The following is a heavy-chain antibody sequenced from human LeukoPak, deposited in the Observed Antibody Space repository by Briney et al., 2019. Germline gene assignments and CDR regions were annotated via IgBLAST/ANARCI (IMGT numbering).Heavy chain of an antibody. V-gene: IGHV3-33*02. D-gene: IGHD4-17*01. CDR1: GFTFSSYG. CDR2: IWYDGSNK. J-gene: IGHJ4*02. CDR3: AKDWQHMATVIYYFDY. Sequence: GGSLRLSCAASGFTFSSYGMHWVRQAPGKGLEWVAVIWYDGSNKYYADSAKGRFTISRDNSKNTLFLQMDSLRAEDTAVYYCAKDWQHMATVIYYFDYWGQGTLVTVSS.